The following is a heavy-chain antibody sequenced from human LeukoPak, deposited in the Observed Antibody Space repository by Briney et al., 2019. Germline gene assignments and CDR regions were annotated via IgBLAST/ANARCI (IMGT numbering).Heavy chain of an antibody. Sequence: GASVKVSCKASGYTFTGYYMHWVRQAPGLGLEWMGWINPNSGGTNYAQKFQGRVTMTRDTSISTAYMELSRLRSDDTAVYYCARDVGGSGWYYFDYWGQGTLVTVSS. CDR2: INPNSGGT. D-gene: IGHD6-19*01. CDR3: ARDVGGSGWYYFDY. CDR1: GYTFTGYY. J-gene: IGHJ4*02. V-gene: IGHV1-2*02.